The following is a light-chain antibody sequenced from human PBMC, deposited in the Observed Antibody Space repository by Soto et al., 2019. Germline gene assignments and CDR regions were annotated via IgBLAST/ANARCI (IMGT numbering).Light chain of an antibody. J-gene: IGKJ5*01. CDR2: DAS. CDR3: QLSQQRSNWPTIT. Sequence: DILLTQSPATLYVSPGERVTLSCRATQRVSSSVAWYQQKSGQAPRLLIYDASVRATGIPARFSGSGSETDFTLTISSLEPKDLEVYYCQLSQQRSNWPTITFCQGTRLEIK. CDR1: QRVSSS. V-gene: IGKV3-11*01.